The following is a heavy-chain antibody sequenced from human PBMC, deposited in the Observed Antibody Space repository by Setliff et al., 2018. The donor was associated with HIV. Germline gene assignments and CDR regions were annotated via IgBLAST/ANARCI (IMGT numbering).Heavy chain of an antibody. V-gene: IGHV4-39*02. CDR1: GVSTISSSSSYY. D-gene: IGHD6-13*01. J-gene: IGHJ1*01. CDR3: TRVPTSSWYVTTQRTKEYFHH. Sequence: SETLSLTCIVSGVSTISSSSSYYWGWIRQPPGKGLEWIGYISHSGITYYNPSLKSRVTISVDTSKNHFSLRLSSVTAADTAIYYCTRVPTSSWYVTTQRTKEYFHHWGQGTLVTVSS. CDR2: ISHSGIT.